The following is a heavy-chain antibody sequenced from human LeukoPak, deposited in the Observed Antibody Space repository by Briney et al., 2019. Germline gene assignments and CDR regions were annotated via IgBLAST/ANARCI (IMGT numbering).Heavy chain of an antibody. V-gene: IGHV3-53*05. J-gene: IGHJ4*02. CDR3: AKDLRSSGWYGGVDY. Sequence: GGSLRLSCAASGFTVSSNYMSWVRQAPGKGLEWVSVIYSGGTTYYADSVKGRFIISRDNSKNTLYLQMNSLRVEDTAVYYCAKDLRSSGWYGGVDYWGQGTLVTVSS. D-gene: IGHD6-19*01. CDR1: GFTVSSNY. CDR2: IYSGGTT.